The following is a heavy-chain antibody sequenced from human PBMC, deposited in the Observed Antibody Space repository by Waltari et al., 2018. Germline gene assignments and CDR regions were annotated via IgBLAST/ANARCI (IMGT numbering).Heavy chain of an antibody. J-gene: IGHJ6*03. D-gene: IGHD4-17*01. Sequence: QVQLQESGPGLVKPSETLSLTCAVSGYSISRGYSWGWLRQPTGKGLEWIGSIYHSGSTYYNPSLKSRVTISVDTSKNQFSLKLSSVTAADTAVYYCARKLDYGDYYYYYYMDVWGKGTTVTVSS. CDR2: IYHSGST. CDR3: ARKLDYGDYYYYYYMDV. CDR1: GYSISRGYS. V-gene: IGHV4-38-2*01.